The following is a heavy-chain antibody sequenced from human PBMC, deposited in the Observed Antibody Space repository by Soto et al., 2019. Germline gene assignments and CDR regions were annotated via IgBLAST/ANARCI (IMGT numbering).Heavy chain of an antibody. D-gene: IGHD2-15*01. CDR2: TYYRSRWYS. CDR3: ARSEEDSDYYYYGMDV. CDR1: GDTVSSNSVA. Sequence: PSHTLSLTCVGSGDTVSSNSVAWNWVRQSPSRGLEWLGRTYYRSRWYSDYAVSVRSRIDINADTSKNQVSLQLNSVTPEDTAVYYCARSEEDSDYYYYGMDVWGQGTTVTVSS. V-gene: IGHV6-1*01. J-gene: IGHJ6*02.